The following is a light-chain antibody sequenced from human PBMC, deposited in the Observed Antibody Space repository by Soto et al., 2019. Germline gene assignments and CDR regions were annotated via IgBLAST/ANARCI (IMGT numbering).Light chain of an antibody. CDR2: AAS. CDR3: QQSYSTPLT. CDR1: QSISTY. Sequence: DIQMTQSPSSLSASVGDRVTVTCRAGQSISTYLNWYQQKPERAPKLLIYAASTLQSGVPSRFSGSGSGTDFTLTISSLRPEDFATYYCQQSYSTPLTFGGGTKVDIK. J-gene: IGKJ4*01. V-gene: IGKV1-39*01.